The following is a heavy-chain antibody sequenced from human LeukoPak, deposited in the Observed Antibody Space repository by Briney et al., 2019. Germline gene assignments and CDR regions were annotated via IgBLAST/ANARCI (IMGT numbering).Heavy chain of an antibody. CDR1: GGSISSSSYY. D-gene: IGHD1-26*01. V-gene: IGHV4-39*01. CDR2: IYYSGST. CDR3: AILSVGATPAVSY. Sequence: PSETLSLTCTVSGGSISSSSYYWGWIRQPPGKGLEWIGSIYYSGSTYYNPSLKSRVTISVDTSKNQFSLKLSSVTAADTAVYYCAILSVGATPAVSYWGQGILVTVSS. J-gene: IGHJ4*02.